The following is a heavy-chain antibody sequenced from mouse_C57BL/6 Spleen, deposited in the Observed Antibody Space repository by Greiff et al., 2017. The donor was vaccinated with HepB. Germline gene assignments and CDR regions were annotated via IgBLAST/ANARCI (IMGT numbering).Heavy chain of an antibody. CDR1: GYTFTSYG. J-gene: IGHJ4*01. CDR3: ARERQLRLDAMDY. V-gene: IGHV1-81*01. D-gene: IGHD3-2*02. CDR2: IYPRSGNT. Sequence: QVQLKESGAELARPGASVKLSCKASGYTFTSYGISWVKQRTGQGLEWIGEIYPRSGNTYYNEKFKGKATLTADKSSSKAYMELRSLTSEDSAVYFCARERQLRLDAMDYWGQGTSVTVSS.